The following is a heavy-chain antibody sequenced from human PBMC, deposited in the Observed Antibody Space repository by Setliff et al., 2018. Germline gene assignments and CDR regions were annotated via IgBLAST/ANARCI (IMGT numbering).Heavy chain of an antibody. J-gene: IGHJ4*02. CDR2: ISYSGST. V-gene: IGHV4-59*11. CDR3: ARGASSPFATGL. D-gene: IGHD6-13*01. CDR1: GGSISSHY. Sequence: PSETLSLTCTVSGGSISSHYWSWVRQPPGKGLEWIGSISYSGSTNHNPSLKNRVTISVDTSKKQFSLKLSSVTPADTAVYYCARGASSPFATGLWGQGTLVTVSS.